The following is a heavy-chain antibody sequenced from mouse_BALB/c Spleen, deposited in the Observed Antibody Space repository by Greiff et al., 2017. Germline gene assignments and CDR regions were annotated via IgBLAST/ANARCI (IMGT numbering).Heavy chain of an antibody. Sequence: EVKLQESGPGLVKPSQSLSLTCTVTGYSITSDYAWNWIRQFPGNKLEWMGYISYSGSTSYNPSLKSRISITRDTSKNQFFLQLNSVTTEDTATYYCARSGYDTHYWGQGTTLTVSS. CDR3: ARSGYDTHY. J-gene: IGHJ2*01. D-gene: IGHD2-3*01. CDR2: ISYSGST. V-gene: IGHV3-2*02. CDR1: GYSITSDYA.